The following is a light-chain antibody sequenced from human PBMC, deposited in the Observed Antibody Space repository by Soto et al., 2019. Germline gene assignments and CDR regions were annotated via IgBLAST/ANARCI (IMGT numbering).Light chain of an antibody. V-gene: IGLV2-14*03. CDR2: DVS. J-gene: IGLJ1*01. CDR3: SSYRSSSKRV. CDR1: SSDVGGYNY. Sequence: QSALTQPAPVSGSPGQSITISCTGTSSDVGGYNYVSWYQQHPGKAPKLMIYDVSNRPSGVSNRFSGSKSGNTASLTISGLQAEDEADYYCSSYRSSSKRVFGTGTKLNVL.